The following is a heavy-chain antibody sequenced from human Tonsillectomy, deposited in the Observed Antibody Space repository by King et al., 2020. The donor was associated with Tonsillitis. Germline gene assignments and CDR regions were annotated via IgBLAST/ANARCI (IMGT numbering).Heavy chain of an antibody. CDR2: IRGMGSYK. CDR3: AKDQGAGYYDPGRGAVDV. D-gene: IGHD3-22*01. V-gene: IGHV3-21*01. J-gene: IGHJ3*01. Sequence: VQLVESGGGLVKPGGSLRLSCAASGFTFTDYDMNWVRQAPGKGLEWVSSIRGMGSYKYDAGSVMGRFTIPRDNAENSRYLQMNSLRAEDTAVYYCAKDQGAGYYDPGRGAVDVWGQGTMVTVSS. CDR1: GFTFTDYD.